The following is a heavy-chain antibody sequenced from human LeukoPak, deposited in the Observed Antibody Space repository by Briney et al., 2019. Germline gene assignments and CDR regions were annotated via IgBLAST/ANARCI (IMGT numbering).Heavy chain of an antibody. CDR2: IYPGDSDT. CDR3: ARRLSSGYYPFYFDY. V-gene: IGHV5-51*01. Sequence: GESLKISCKGSGYSFTSYWIGWVRQMPGKGLEWMGIIYPGDSDTRYSPSFQGQVTISADKSISTAYLQWSSLKASDTAIYYCARRLSSGYYPFYFDYWGQGTLVTVSS. CDR1: GYSFTSYW. J-gene: IGHJ4*02. D-gene: IGHD3-22*01.